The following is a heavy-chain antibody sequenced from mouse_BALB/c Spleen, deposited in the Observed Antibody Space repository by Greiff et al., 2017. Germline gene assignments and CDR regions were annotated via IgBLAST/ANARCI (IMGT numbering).Heavy chain of an antibody. CDR2: IRLKSNNYAT. D-gene: IGHD2-1*01. CDR1: GFTFSNYW. J-gene: IGHJ2*01. Sequence: EVKVEESGGGLVQPGGSMKLSCVASGFTFSNYWMNWVRQSPEKGLEWVAEIRLKSNNYATHYAESVKGRFTISRDDSKSSVYLQMNNLRAEDTGIYYCTRGYGNYGEDDGGQGTTRTVSS. V-gene: IGHV6-6*02. CDR3: TRGYGNYGEDD.